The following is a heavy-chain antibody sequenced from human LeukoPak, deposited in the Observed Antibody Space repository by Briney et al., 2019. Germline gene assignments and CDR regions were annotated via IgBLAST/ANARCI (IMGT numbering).Heavy chain of an antibody. CDR3: ARNPMVEEGFDY. V-gene: IGHV3-23*01. J-gene: IGHJ4*02. D-gene: IGHD2-8*01. Sequence: PGGSLRLSCVASGFTVSNNYMGWVRQAPARGLEWVSHISSSGDSTYYADSVKGRFTISRDNSKNTVYLQMNSLRAEDTAVYYCARNPMVEEGFDYWGQGTLVTVSS. CDR1: GFTVSNNY. CDR2: ISSSGDST.